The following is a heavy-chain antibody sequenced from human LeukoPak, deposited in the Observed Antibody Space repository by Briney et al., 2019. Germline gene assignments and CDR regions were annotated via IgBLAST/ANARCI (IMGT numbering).Heavy chain of an antibody. Sequence: GGSLRLSCAASGFTFSSYEMNWVRQAPGKGLEWVSYISSSGSTIYYADSVKGRFTISRDNAKNSLYLQMNSLRAEDAAVYYCAKAPVTSCSGVYCYPFDYWGQGTLVTVSS. CDR3: AKAPVTSCSGVYCYPFDY. CDR2: ISSSGSTI. V-gene: IGHV3-48*03. CDR1: GFTFSSYE. D-gene: IGHD2-15*01. J-gene: IGHJ4*02.